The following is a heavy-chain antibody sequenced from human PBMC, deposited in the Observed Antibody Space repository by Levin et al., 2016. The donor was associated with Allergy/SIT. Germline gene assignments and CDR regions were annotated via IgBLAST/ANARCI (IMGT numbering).Heavy chain of an antibody. D-gene: IGHD2-2*01. J-gene: IGHJ6*04. Sequence: GGSLRLSCAASGFTFSSYAMSWVRQAPGKGLEWVSAISGSGGSTYYADSVKGRFTISRDNSKNTLYLQMNSLRAEDTAVYYCARDFSPTYIVVVPAAPCMDVWGKGTTVTVSS. CDR3: ARDFSPTYIVVVPAAPCMDV. CDR1: GFTFSSYA. V-gene: IGHV3-23*01. CDR2: ISGSGGST.